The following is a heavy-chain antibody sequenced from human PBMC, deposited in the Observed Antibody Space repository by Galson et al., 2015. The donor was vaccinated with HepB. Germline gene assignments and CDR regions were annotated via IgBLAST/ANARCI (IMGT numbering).Heavy chain of an antibody. Sequence: SCKASGFTFSSYAMNWVRQAPGKGLEWVSAISSRGINTYYGDSVEGRFTISRDNSKNTLFLQMNSLRVEDTAIYFCTNAHYCSSTSCPYFQRWGQGTLVTVSS. CDR1: GFTFSSYA. CDR2: ISSRGINT. D-gene: IGHD2-2*01. J-gene: IGHJ1*01. CDR3: TNAHYCSSTSCPYFQR. V-gene: IGHV3-23*01.